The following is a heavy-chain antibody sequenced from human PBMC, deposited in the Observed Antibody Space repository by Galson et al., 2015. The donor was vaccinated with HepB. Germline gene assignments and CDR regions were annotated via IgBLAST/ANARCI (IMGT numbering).Heavy chain of an antibody. V-gene: IGHV6-1*01. CDR3: AYGSDD. Sequence: CAISGDSVTSNSAVWNWIRQPPSRGLEWLGRTYFRAKWHTDYEISVKSRININADISQNQFSLQLSSVTSDDTAVYYCAYGSDDWGQGTTVIVSS. CDR2: TYFRAKWHT. CDR1: GDSVTSNSAV. J-gene: IGHJ6*02. D-gene: IGHD4-17*01.